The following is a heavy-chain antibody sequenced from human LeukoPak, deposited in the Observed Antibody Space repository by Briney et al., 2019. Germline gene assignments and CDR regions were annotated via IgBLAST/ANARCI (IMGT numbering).Heavy chain of an antibody. CDR3: ARDSQGFFQH. D-gene: IGHD3-3*01. Sequence: GGSLRLSCAASGFTFDNYAIHWVRQAPGKGLEWVSLISGDGGSTYYADSMKGRFTISRDNSKNSLCLQMNSLRTEDTALYYCARDSQGFFQHWGQGTLVTVSS. CDR1: GFTFDNYA. CDR2: ISGDGGST. V-gene: IGHV3-43*02. J-gene: IGHJ1*01.